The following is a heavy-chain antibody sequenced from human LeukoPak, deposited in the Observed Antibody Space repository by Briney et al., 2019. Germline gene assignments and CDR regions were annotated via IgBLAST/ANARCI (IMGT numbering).Heavy chain of an antibody. V-gene: IGHV1-24*01. CDR2: FDPEDGET. J-gene: IGHJ6*03. D-gene: IGHD5-12*01. Sequence: ASVKVSCKVSGYTLTELSMHWVRQAPGKGLEWMGGFDPEDGETIYAQKFQGRVTMTEDTSTDTAYMELSSLRSEDTAVYYCARDRGYSGYDSGYYYYYMDVWGKGTTVTVSS. CDR1: GYTLTELS. CDR3: ARDRGYSGYDSGYYYYYMDV.